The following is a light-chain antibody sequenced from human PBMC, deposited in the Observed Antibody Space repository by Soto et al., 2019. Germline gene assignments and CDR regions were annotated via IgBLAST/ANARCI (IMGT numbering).Light chain of an antibody. J-gene: IGKJ3*01. CDR3: QQYDNLPSFT. CDR2: AAS. V-gene: IGKV1-33*01. Sequence: DVQMTQSPSSLSASVGDRVTITCRASQTIRTYLNWYQQKPGKAPKLLIFAASSLQSGVPSRFSGSGSGTDFTFTISSLQPEDIATYYCQQYDNLPSFTFGPGTKVDIK. CDR1: QTIRTY.